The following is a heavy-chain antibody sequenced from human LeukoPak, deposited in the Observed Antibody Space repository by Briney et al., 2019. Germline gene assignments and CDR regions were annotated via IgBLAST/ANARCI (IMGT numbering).Heavy chain of an antibody. J-gene: IGHJ2*01. D-gene: IGHD4-17*01. CDR2: ISWNSGTI. Sequence: GGSLRLSCAASGLTFDDYAMHWVRQAPGKGLEWVSGISWNSGTIGYADSVKGRFTTSRDSAKNSLYLQMNSLRAEDTALYYCAGGNYGDYWYFDLWGRGTLVTVSS. CDR3: AGGNYGDYWYFDL. V-gene: IGHV3-9*01. CDR1: GLTFDDYA.